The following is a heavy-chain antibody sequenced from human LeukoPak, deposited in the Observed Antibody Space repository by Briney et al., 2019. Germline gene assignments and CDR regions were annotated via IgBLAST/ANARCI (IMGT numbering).Heavy chain of an antibody. V-gene: IGHV3-48*03. CDR1: GFSFGRYE. CDR3: AKDFPHYYESSHGMDA. Sequence: GGSLRLSCASSGFSFGRYEMNWVRQAPGKGLEWVSYISTAGSTVYYADSVEGRFTMSRDNAKNLLYLQMNSLRAEDAAVYYCAKDFPHYYESSHGMDACGQGTTVTVSS. CDR2: ISTAGSTV. J-gene: IGHJ6*02. D-gene: IGHD3-22*01.